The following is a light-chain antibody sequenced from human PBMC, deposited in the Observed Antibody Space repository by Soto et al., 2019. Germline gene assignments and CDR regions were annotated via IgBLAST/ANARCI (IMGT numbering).Light chain of an antibody. CDR1: SSDIGTYKY. CDR2: EVS. Sequence: QSVPTQPASVSGSPGQSITISCTGTSSDIGTYKYVSWYQHPPGKAPKLMIYEVSNRPSGVSNRFSGSKSGNTASLTISGLQAEDEADYYCSSYTGSSTPYVFGSGTKVTVL. J-gene: IGLJ1*01. V-gene: IGLV2-14*01. CDR3: SSYTGSSTPYV.